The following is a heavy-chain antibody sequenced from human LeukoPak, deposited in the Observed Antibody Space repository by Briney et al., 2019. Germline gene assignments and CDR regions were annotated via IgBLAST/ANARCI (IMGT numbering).Heavy chain of an antibody. CDR2: INPSGGST. Sequence: ASVKVSCKASGYTFTSYYMHWVRQAPGQGLEWMGIINPSGGSTSYAQKFQGRVTMTRDMSTSTVYMELSSLRSEDTAVYYCARVYAGDYLGRYYFDYWGQGTLVTVSS. V-gene: IGHV1-46*01. D-gene: IGHD4-17*01. J-gene: IGHJ4*02. CDR1: GYTFTSYY. CDR3: ARVYAGDYLGRYYFDY.